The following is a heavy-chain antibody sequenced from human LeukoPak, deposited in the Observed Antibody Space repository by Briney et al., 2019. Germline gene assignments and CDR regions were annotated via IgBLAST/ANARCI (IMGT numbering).Heavy chain of an antibody. D-gene: IGHD7-27*01. CDR2: INPNSGGR. Sequence: ASVRVSCKASGYTFADYYIHWVRQAPGHGLEWMGLINPNSGGRNYAQKFQGRVTMTRDTPINTVYMELRGLRSDDTAVYYCVRAPLGKGSWFDPWGQGTQVTVSS. CDR3: VRAPLGKGSWFDP. CDR1: GYTFADYY. V-gene: IGHV1-2*02. J-gene: IGHJ5*01.